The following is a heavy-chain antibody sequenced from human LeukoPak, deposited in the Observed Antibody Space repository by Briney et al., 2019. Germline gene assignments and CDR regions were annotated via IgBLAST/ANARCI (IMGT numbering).Heavy chain of an antibody. CDR3: AKAEGPYYYGSGSYSCFGY. D-gene: IGHD3-10*01. CDR1: GFTFSSYA. Sequence: GGSLRLSCAASGFTFSSYAMSWVRQAPGKGLEWVSAISGSGGSTYYADSVKGRFTTSRDNSKNTLYLQMNSLRAEDTAVYYCAKAEGPYYYGSGSYSCFGYWGQGTLVTVSS. V-gene: IGHV3-23*01. J-gene: IGHJ4*02. CDR2: ISGSGGST.